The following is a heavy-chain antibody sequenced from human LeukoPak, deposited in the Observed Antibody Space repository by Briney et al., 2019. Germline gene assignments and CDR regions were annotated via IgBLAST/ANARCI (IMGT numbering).Heavy chain of an antibody. J-gene: IGHJ4*02. Sequence: SETLSLTCAVSGGSISSGGYSWIWIRQPPGKGLEWIGNIYHSGSTYYNPYLKSRVTISVDRSKNQFSLKLSSVTAADTAVYYCARGYYGSGMSSRPYFDYWGQGTLVTVSS. CDR3: ARGYYGSGMSSRPYFDY. D-gene: IGHD3-10*01. CDR1: GGSISSGGYS. CDR2: IYHSGST. V-gene: IGHV4-30-2*01.